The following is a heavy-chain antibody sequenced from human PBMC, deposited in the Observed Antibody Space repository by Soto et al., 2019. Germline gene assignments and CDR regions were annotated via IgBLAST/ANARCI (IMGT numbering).Heavy chain of an antibody. V-gene: IGHV4-4*02. CDR3: ATVPPRIVVVLAEFPT. D-gene: IGHD2-21*01. CDR1: GTSISSTYW. CDR2: IYHNGIT. Sequence: QVQLKQSGPGLVRPSGTLSLTCRVSGTSISSTYWWTWVRQSPGKGLEWIGEIYHNGITKYNPSLKMRVSLSADKSNNQLSLKLTSVTAADTAVYYCATVPPRIVVVLAEFPTWGQGTLVTVSS. J-gene: IGHJ4*02.